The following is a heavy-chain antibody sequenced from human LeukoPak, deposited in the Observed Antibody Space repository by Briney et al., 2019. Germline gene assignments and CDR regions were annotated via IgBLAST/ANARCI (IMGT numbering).Heavy chain of an antibody. CDR3: AKDLGRVVVPAAYDF. CDR2: ISGSGGST. CDR1: GFTFSNYA. J-gene: IGHJ4*02. Sequence: GGSLRLSCATSGFTFSNYAMGWVRHPPGKGLEWVSAISGSGGSTYYADCVKGRFTISRDNSKNTLYLQMNSLRAEDAAVYYCAKDLGRVVVPAAYDFRGQGTLVTVSS. V-gene: IGHV3-23*01. D-gene: IGHD2-2*01.